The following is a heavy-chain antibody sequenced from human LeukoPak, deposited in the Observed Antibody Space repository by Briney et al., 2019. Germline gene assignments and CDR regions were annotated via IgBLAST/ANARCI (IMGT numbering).Heavy chain of an antibody. J-gene: IGHJ5*02. CDR3: ARDHERGSGDNWAINRFDP. Sequence: GTSLRLSCAASGFTFNTYAMHWVRQAPGKGLEWVAVISYDGSGKYYTDSVKGRFTISRDNSENTLYLQMNSLRPEDSAVYYCARDHERGSGDNWAINRFDPWGQGTLGTVSS. D-gene: IGHD3-10*01. V-gene: IGHV3-30*04. CDR2: ISYDGSGK. CDR1: GFTFNTYA.